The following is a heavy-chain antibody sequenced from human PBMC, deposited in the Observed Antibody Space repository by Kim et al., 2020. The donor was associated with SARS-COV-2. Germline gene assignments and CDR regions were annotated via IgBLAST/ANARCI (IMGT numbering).Heavy chain of an antibody. V-gene: IGHV3-33*01. CDR3: ARGGVGAYFDY. CDR2: K. D-gene: IGHD1-26*01. Sequence: KYNADSVKGRFTISRDKSKNTLYLQMNSLRAEDTAVYYCARGGVGAYFDYWGQGTLVTVSS. J-gene: IGHJ4*02.